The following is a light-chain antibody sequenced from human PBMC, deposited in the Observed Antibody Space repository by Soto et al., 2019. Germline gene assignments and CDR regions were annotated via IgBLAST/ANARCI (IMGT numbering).Light chain of an antibody. CDR2: VAS. Sequence: DIQLTQSPSSVSASVGDRVTITCRASQDIGTWLAWYQQKPGKAPKLLVYVASNLQIGVPSRFSGAGSETDFNLTMTSPQPEDCATYQCQQADSFPFTFGPGTKVDFK. J-gene: IGKJ3*01. CDR3: QQADSFPFT. V-gene: IGKV1-12*01. CDR1: QDIGTW.